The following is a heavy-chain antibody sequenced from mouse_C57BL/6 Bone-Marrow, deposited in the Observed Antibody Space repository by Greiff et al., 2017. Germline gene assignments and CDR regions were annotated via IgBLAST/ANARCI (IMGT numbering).Heavy chain of an antibody. CDR2: INPGSGGT. J-gene: IGHJ4*01. D-gene: IGHD1-1*01. V-gene: IGHV1-54*01. CDR3: ARFDYYGSSYCYAMDY. Sequence: VQLQQSGAELVRPGTSVKVSCKASGYAFTNYLIEWVKQRPGQGLEWIGVINPGSGGTNYNEKFKGKATLTADKSSSTAYMQLRSLTSEDSAVYFCARFDYYGSSYCYAMDYWGQGTSVTVSS. CDR1: GYAFTNYL.